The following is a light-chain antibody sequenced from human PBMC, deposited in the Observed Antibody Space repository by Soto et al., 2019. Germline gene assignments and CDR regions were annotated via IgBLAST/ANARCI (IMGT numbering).Light chain of an antibody. CDR1: QSVSSSY. V-gene: IGKV3-20*01. CDR3: QQYGSSPWT. CDR2: GAS. Sequence: IVFTQSPGTLSLSPGERATLSCRASQSVSSSYSAWYQQKPGQAPRLLIYGASSRATGIPDRFSGSGSGTDFTLTISRLEPEDFAVYYCQQYGSSPWTFGQGTKVDIK. J-gene: IGKJ1*01.